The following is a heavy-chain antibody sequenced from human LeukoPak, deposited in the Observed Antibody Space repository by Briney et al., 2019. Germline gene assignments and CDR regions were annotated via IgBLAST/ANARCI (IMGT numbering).Heavy chain of an antibody. J-gene: IGHJ3*01. CDR1: GYTFTGYY. CDR3: ARERGIIAFDL. Sequence: ASVKVSCKASGYTFTGYYMHWVRQAPGQGLEWMVWIDPNSGGPNYAQKFQGRVTMARDTSISTAYMELSNLRSDDTAVYYCARERGIIAFDLWGQGTMVTVSS. D-gene: IGHD2-21*01. CDR2: IDPNSGGP. V-gene: IGHV1-2*02.